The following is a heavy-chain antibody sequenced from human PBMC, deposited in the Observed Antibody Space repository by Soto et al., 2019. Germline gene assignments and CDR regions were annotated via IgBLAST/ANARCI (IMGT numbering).Heavy chain of an antibody. CDR2: IYYSGST. V-gene: IGHV4-30-4*01. Sequence: SETLSLTCTVSGGSISSGDYYWSWIRQPPGKGLEWIGYIYYSGSTYYNPSLKSRVTISVDTSKNQFSLKLSSVTAADTAVYYCARSGGYEDYFDYWGQGTLVTVSS. D-gene: IGHD3-3*01. CDR3: ARSGGYEDYFDY. J-gene: IGHJ4*02. CDR1: GGSISSGDYY.